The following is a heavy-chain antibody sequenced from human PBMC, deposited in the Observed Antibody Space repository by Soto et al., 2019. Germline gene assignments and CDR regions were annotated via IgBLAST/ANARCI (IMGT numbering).Heavy chain of an antibody. Sequence: QVHLLQSGAEVQKPGASVKVSCKTSGYTFNDFGITWVRQAPGLGLEWLGWVYSKAGKMNFAPKCQSRGMRAADASASTAFMEWTGLTVEEAAVYFWGRDIAWGMDYWGQGTLVTVS. CDR3: GRDIAWGMDY. CDR2: VYSKAGKM. V-gene: IGHV1-18*01. J-gene: IGHJ4*02. CDR1: GYTFNDFG. D-gene: IGHD1-26*01.